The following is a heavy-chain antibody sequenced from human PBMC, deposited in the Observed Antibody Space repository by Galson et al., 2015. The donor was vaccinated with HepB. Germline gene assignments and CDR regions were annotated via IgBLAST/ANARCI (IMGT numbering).Heavy chain of an antibody. CDR3: ARRRRDIVATGPFDY. V-gene: IGHV4-39*01. CDR1: GGSISSSSYY. D-gene: IGHD5-12*01. CDR2: IYYSGST. Sequence: SETLSLTCTVSGGSISSSSYYWGWIRQPPGKGLEWIGSIYYSGSTYYNPSLKSRVTISVDTSKNQFSLKLSSVTAADTAVYYCARRRRDIVATGPFDYWGQGTLVTVSS. J-gene: IGHJ4*02.